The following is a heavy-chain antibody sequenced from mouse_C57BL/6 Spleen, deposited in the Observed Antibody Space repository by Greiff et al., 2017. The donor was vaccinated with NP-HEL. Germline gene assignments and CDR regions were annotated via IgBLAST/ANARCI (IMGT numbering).Heavy chain of an antibody. V-gene: IGHV1-80*01. CDR3: ARYNCYGSTLDY. CDR2: IYPGDGDT. D-gene: IGHD1-1*01. J-gene: IGHJ2*01. Sequence: QVQLQQSGAELVKPGASVKISCKASGYAFSSYWMNWVKQRPGKGLEWIGQIYPGDGDTNYNGKFKGKATLTADKSSSTAYMQLSSLTSEDSAVYFCARYNCYGSTLDYWGQGTTLTVYS. CDR1: GYAFSSYW.